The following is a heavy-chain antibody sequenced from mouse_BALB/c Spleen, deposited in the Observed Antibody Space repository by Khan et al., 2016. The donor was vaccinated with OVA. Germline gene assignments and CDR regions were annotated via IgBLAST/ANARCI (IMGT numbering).Heavy chain of an antibody. CDR2: INPNIGYT. D-gene: IGHD2-14*01. V-gene: IGHV1-4*01. Sequence: QVQLKESGAELARPGASVKMSCKTSGYTFTSYTIHWIKLRPGQGLEWIGYINPNIGYTNYNQKLKDKATLTADKSSTTVYMQLMSLTSDTSAIYNCVRGGTYYRNGGWFAYWGQGTLVTVSA. CDR1: GYTFTSYT. CDR3: VRGGTYYRNGGWFAY. J-gene: IGHJ3*01.